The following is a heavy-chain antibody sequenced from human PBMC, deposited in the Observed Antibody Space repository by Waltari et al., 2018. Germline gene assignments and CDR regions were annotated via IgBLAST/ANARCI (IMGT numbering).Heavy chain of an antibody. CDR3: VKGKEVAGNDS. J-gene: IGHJ4*02. V-gene: IGHV3-64D*08. Sequence: QLVESGGGLVQPGGSLRRSCSASGFRFRKSAMHGVRQAPGKGLEYVSTISSNGGNTYYADSVKDRFTISRDNSKNSLYLQMSNLRPEDTALYYCVKGKEVAGNDSWGQGAPVTVSS. CDR2: ISSNGGNT. CDR1: GFRFRKSA. D-gene: IGHD6-19*01.